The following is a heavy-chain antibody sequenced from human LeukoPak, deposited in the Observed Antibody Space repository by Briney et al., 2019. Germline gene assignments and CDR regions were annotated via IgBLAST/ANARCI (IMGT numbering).Heavy chain of an antibody. V-gene: IGHV1-46*01. J-gene: IGHJ4*02. Sequence: ASVMVSCKAFGYTFSSYTMHWVRQAPGQGLEWMGIVNPSGGNTNYAQKFQGRVTMTRDISTTTVYMELRSLRSDDTAVYYCARGDYWGQGTLVTVSS. CDR3: ARGDY. CDR1: GYTFSSYT. CDR2: VNPSGGNT.